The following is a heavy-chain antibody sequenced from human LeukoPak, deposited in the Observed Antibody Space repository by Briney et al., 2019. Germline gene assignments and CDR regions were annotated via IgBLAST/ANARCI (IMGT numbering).Heavy chain of an antibody. CDR2: IIPTLGIA. V-gene: IGHV1-69*02. J-gene: IGHJ3*02. D-gene: IGHD2-2*02. CDR1: GGTFSSYT. CDR3: ASRITEYCSSTSCYIGAFDI. Sequence: SVKVSCKASGGTFSSYTISWVRQAPGQGLEWTGRIIPTLGIANYAQKFQGRVTITADKSTSTAYMELSSLRSEDTAVYYCASRITEYCSSTSCYIGAFDIWGQGTMVTVSS.